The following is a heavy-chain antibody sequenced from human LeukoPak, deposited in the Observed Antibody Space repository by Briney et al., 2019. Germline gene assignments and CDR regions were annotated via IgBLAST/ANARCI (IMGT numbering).Heavy chain of an antibody. Sequence: SETLSLTCTVSGVSISSSSYYWGWIRQPPGKGLEWIGSIYYSGSTYYNPSLKSRVTISVDTSKNQFSLKLSSVTAADTAVYYCARHAGSSNWFFTFWGQGTLVTVSS. V-gene: IGHV4-39*07. D-gene: IGHD6-13*01. J-gene: IGHJ4*02. CDR1: GVSISSSSYY. CDR2: IYYSGST. CDR3: ARHAGSSNWFFTF.